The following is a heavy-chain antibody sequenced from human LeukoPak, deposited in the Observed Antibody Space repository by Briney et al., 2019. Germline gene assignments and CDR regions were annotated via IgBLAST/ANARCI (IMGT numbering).Heavy chain of an antibody. CDR1: GGSFSGYY. CDR3: ARGYYGSGSPHGMNDY. CDR2: INHSGST. D-gene: IGHD3-10*01. V-gene: IGHV4-34*01. Sequence: NPSETLSLTCAVYGGSFSGYYWSWIRQPPGKGLEWIGEINHSGSTNYNPSLKSRVTISVDTSKNQFSLKLSSVTAADTAVYYCARGYYGSGSPHGMNDYWGQGTLVTVSS. J-gene: IGHJ4*02.